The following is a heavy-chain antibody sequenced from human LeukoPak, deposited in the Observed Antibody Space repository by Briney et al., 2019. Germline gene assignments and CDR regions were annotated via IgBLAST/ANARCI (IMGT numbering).Heavy chain of an antibody. Sequence: SQTLSLTCAISGDSVSSNSAAWNWIRQSPSRGLEWLGRTYYRSKWYNDYAVSVKSRITINPDTSKNHFSLQLYSVTPEDTAVYYCARESGIMITFGGVIGSYYYYYYGMDVWGQGTTVTVSS. CDR3: ARESGIMITFGGVIGSYYYYYYGMDV. CDR1: GDSVSSNSAA. CDR2: TYYRSKWYN. D-gene: IGHD3-16*02. J-gene: IGHJ6*02. V-gene: IGHV6-1*01.